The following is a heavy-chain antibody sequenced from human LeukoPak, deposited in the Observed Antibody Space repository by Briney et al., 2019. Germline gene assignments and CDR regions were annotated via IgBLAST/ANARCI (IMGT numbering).Heavy chain of an antibody. CDR1: GXTFSXXS. D-gene: IGHD1-26*01. V-gene: IGHV3-48*01. CDR3: AREWELLLAAFDI. CDR2: ISSSSSTI. Sequence: XGSXXLSXXASGXTFSXXSMNWXXXXPGXXXXXXSYISSSSSTIYYADSVKGRFTISRDNAKNSLYLQMNSLRAEDTAVYYCAREWELLLAAFDIWGQGTMVTVSS. J-gene: IGHJ3*02.